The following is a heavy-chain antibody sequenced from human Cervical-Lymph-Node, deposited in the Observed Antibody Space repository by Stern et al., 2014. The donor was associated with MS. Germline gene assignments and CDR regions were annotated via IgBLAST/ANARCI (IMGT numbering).Heavy chain of an antibody. V-gene: IGHV3-11*01. Sequence: VQLVESGGGLVKPGGSLRLSCAASGFSFSDYYMTWIRQAPGKGLEWVSYLSSSGSNFYYADSVKGRFTISRDNAKKSLFLQMNSLRAEDTAVYYCARGAGYCSSTGCYTFDYAMDVWGQGTTVTVSS. CDR1: GFSFSDYY. J-gene: IGHJ6*02. D-gene: IGHD2-2*02. CDR2: LSSSGSNF. CDR3: ARGAGYCSSTGCYTFDYAMDV.